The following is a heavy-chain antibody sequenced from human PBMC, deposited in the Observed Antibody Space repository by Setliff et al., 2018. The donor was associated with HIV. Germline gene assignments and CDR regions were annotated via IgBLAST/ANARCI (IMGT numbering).Heavy chain of an antibody. V-gene: IGHV4-59*01. CDR2: IYYTGST. D-gene: IGHD5-18*01. CDR1: GGSISVYY. J-gene: IGHJ4*02. Sequence: KPSETLSLTCTVSGGSISVYYWSWIRQPPGKGLEWIGYIYYTGSTNYNPSLKSRVTISLDTSKNQFSLKLSSVTAADTAVYYCARAPSLDTATVSRWGYYFDYWGQGTRVT. CDR3: ARAPSLDTATVSRWGYYFDY.